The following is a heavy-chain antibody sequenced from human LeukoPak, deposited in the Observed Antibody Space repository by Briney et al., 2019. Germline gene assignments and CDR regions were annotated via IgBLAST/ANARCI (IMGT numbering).Heavy chain of an antibody. J-gene: IGHJ6*02. CDR1: ELTYSSYS. V-gene: IGHV3-48*02. CDR2: KSNSSSTI. D-gene: IGHD2-21*02. Sequence: GGSLKLSCVTPELTYSSYSNNRVRHAPRKGLKKKKYKSNSSSTIYYADSVKGRFTISRDNAKNSLYLQMNSLRDEDTAVYYCARDSGTSHIVVVTAILANYGMDVWGQGTTVTVYS. CDR3: ARDSGTSHIVVVTAILANYGMDV.